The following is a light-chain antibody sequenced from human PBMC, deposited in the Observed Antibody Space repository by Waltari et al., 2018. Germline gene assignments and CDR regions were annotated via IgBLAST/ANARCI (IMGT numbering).Light chain of an antibody. CDR2: RDA. Sequence: SYELTQPLSVSVALGQTASITCGGNNIGGKNVHWYQQKPGQAPVRVIYRDASRPSGITERFSGSNSGNTATLTISRAQAGDEADYYCQVWDSSTGVFGGGTKLTVL. V-gene: IGLV3-9*01. CDR3: QVWDSSTGV. J-gene: IGLJ3*02. CDR1: NIGGKN.